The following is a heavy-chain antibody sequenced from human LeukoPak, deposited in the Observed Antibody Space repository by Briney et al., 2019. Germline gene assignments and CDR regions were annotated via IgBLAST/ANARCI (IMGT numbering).Heavy chain of an antibody. J-gene: IGHJ4*02. CDR2: IRSKPNSYAT. Sequence: GGSLRLSCAASGFTFSGSAFHWVRRASGKGLEWVGRIRSKPNSYATAYAASVKGRFTISRDESKNTAYLQMNSLKTEDTAVYYCTRPFFGVAPTGVDYWGQGTLVTVSS. CDR3: TRPFFGVAPTGVDY. CDR1: GFTFSGSA. V-gene: IGHV3-73*01. D-gene: IGHD3-3*01.